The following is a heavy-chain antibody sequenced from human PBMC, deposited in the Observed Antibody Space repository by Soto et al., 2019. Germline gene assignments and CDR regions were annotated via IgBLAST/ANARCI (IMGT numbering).Heavy chain of an antibody. J-gene: IGHJ5*02. CDR3: GRTYYDFWSGYYRVGSRFDP. CDR1: GYTFTSYD. V-gene: IGHV1-8*01. CDR2: MNPNSGNT. D-gene: IGHD3-3*01. Sequence: ASVKVSCKAYGYTFTSYDINWVRQATGQGLEWMGWMNPNSGNTGYAQKFQGRVTMTRNTSISTAYMELSSLRSEDTAVYYCGRTYYDFWSGYYRVGSRFDPWGQGTLVTVSS.